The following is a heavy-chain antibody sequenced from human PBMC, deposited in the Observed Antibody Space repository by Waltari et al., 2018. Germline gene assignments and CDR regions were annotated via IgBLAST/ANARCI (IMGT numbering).Heavy chain of an antibody. CDR1: GYTFTGYY. V-gene: IGHV1-2*02. CDR2: INPNSGGT. D-gene: IGHD2-2*01. CDR3: ARRGPGGYCSSTSCSLGY. Sequence: QVQLVQSGAEVKKPGASVKVSCKASGYTFTGYYMHWGRQAPGQGLEWMGWINPNSGGTNYAQKFQGRGTMTRDTSISTAYMELSRLRSDDTAVYYCARRGPGGYCSSTSCSLGYWGQGTLVTVSS. J-gene: IGHJ4*02.